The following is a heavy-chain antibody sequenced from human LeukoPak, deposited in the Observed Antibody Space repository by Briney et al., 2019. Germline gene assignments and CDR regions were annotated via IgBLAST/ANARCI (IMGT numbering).Heavy chain of an antibody. CDR3: ARDHGGALASRSILFDP. CDR1: GYTFSSYT. Sequence: GASVKISCTASGYTFSSYTIHWVRQAPGQRPEWMGWINAGNDKRKYSQKFEARVTLTRDTSASTGYMELSSLTSEDTAVYYCARDHGGALASRSILFDPWGQGTPVTVSS. V-gene: IGHV1-3*01. J-gene: IGHJ5*02. D-gene: IGHD3-3*02. CDR2: INAGNDKR.